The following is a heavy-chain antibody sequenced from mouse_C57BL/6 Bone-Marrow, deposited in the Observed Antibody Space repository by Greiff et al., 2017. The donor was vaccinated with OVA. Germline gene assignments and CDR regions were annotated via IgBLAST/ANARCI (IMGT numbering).Heavy chain of an antibody. D-gene: IGHD1-1*01. V-gene: IGHV1-61*01. CDR3: AREDDCSSSFFDD. Sequence: QVQLKQPGAELVRPGSSVKLSCKASGYTFTSYWMAWVRQSPGQGLEWIGNIHPSDSETHYTQTFKDQSTLTIDNASNTDYMQLSSLTSEDAAIYYCAREDDCSSSFFDDWGKGTTLTVSS. J-gene: IGHJ2*01. CDR2: IHPSDSET. CDR1: GYTFTSYW.